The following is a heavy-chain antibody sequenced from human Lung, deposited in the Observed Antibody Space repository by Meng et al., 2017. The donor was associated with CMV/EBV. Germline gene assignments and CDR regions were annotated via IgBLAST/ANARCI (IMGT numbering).Heavy chain of an antibody. CDR1: GGSVSSGSYY. D-gene: IGHD6-13*01. J-gene: IGHJ4*01. CDR2: VHYSGST. V-gene: IGHV4-61*01. CDR3: ARFLDSWFYFDS. Sequence: SETLSLTCTVSGGSVSSGSYYWSWIRQPPGKGLEWIGYVHYSGSTNYNPSLKSRVTISLDTSKNQFSLRLSSVTAADTAVYFCARFLDSWFYFDSWGHGTXVTVSS.